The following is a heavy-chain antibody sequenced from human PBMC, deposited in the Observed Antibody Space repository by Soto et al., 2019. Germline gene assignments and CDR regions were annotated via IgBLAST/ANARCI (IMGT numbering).Heavy chain of an antibody. Sequence: VQLVQSGAEVKKPGSSVKVSCKTSGGYFSNYAINWVRQAPGQGLDWMGGIISPFTTANYAQKFQGRVTITADVSTSTAYLELNNLRSEDTAIYYCAVPTRYANTAAGTTYYYGMDVWGQGTTVTVSS. D-gene: IGHD6-13*01. CDR3: AVPTRYANTAAGTTYYYGMDV. V-gene: IGHV1-69*01. CDR1: GGYFSNYA. J-gene: IGHJ6*02. CDR2: IISPFTTA.